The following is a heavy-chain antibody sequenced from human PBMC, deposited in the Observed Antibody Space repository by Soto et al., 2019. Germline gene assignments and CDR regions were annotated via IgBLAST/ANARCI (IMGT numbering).Heavy chain of an antibody. V-gene: IGHV3-15*01. CDR3: TTEPGYFDY. J-gene: IGHJ4*02. CDR1: GVTISNAL. CDR2: IKSKPEGGTT. Sequence: AGSLRLSCAASGVTISNALMSWVRQAPGKGLEWVGRIKSKPEGGTTDYAAPVKGRFTISRDDSTNTLYLQMNSLNTEDTAVYYCTTEPGYFDYWGQGTLVTVS.